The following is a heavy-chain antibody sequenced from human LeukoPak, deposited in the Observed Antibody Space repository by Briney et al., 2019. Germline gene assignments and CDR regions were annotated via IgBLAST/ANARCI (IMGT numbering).Heavy chain of an antibody. CDR2: IWYDGSNK. V-gene: IGHV3-33*01. J-gene: IGHJ6*02. D-gene: IGHD6-13*01. CDR1: GFTFSDYG. CDR3: ARGQQPYYYYGMDV. Sequence: GRSLRLSCAASGFTFSDYGMHWVRQAPGKGLEWVAVIWYDGSNKYYADSVKGRFTISRDNSKNTLYLQMNSLRAEDTAVYSCARGQQPYYYYGMDVWGQGTTFTVSS.